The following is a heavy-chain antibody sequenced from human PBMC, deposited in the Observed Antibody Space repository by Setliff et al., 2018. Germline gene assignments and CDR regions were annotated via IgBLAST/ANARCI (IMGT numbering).Heavy chain of an antibody. V-gene: IGHV4-39*07. J-gene: IGHJ4*02. CDR1: GGSISSSRYS. Sequence: SETLSLTCSVSGGSISSSRYSWGWIRQTPGKGLEWIGSIYYSGSTYYNPSLESRVTIPVDTSKNQVSLKLSSMTAADTAVYYCARGRPPLVGDYWGQGTRVTVSS. CDR2: IYYSGST. D-gene: IGHD2-2*01. CDR3: ARGRPPLVGDY.